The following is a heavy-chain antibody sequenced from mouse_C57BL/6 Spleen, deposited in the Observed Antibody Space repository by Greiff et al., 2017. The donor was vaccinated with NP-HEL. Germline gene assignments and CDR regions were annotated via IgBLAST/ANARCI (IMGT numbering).Heavy chain of an antibody. CDR1: GYTFTSYW. CDR2: IDPSDSYT. J-gene: IGHJ4*01. V-gene: IGHV1-50*01. Sequence: QVQLQQPGAELVKPGASVKLSCKASGYTFTSYWMQWVKQRPGQGLEWIGEIDPSDSYTNYNQKFKGKATLTVDTSSSTAYMQLSSLTSEDSAVYYGARFLYSNYVGYYAMDYWGQGTSVTVSS. CDR3: ARFLYSNYVGYYAMDY. D-gene: IGHD2-5*01.